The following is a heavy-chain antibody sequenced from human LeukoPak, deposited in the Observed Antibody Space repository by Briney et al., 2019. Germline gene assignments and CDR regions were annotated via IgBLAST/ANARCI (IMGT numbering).Heavy chain of an antibody. CDR1: GGSISSGGYS. CDR3: ARDRDGSGKGFDP. CDR2: IYHSGST. D-gene: IGHD3-10*01. V-gene: IGHV4-30-2*01. J-gene: IGHJ5*02. Sequence: SETLSLTCAVSGGSISSGGYSWSWIRQPPGKGLEWIGYIYHSGSTYYNPSLKSRVTISVDRPKNQFSLKLSSVTAADTAVYYCARDRDGSGKGFDPWGQGTLVTVSS.